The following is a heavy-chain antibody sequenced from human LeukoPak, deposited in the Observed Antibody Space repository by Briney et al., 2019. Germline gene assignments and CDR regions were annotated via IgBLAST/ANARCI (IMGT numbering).Heavy chain of an antibody. J-gene: IGHJ5*02. CDR2: ISYDGSNK. CDR3: ARDRKLRQLLLRCWFDP. V-gene: IGHV3-30-3*01. Sequence: GGSLRLSCAASGFTFSSYAMHWVRQAPGKGLEWVAVISYDGSNKYYADSVKGRFTISRDNSKNTLYLQMNSLRAEDTAVYYCARDRKLRQLLLRCWFDPWGQGTLVTVSS. D-gene: IGHD2-2*01. CDR1: GFTFSSYA.